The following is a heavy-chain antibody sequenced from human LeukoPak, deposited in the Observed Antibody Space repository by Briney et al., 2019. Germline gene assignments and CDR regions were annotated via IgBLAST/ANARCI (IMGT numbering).Heavy chain of an antibody. CDR1: GYSFTNYY. J-gene: IGHJ4*02. D-gene: IGHD1-26*01. CDR2: INPSRGTT. Sequence: ASVKVSCKASGYSFTNYYMHWVRQAPGQGLEWMGLINPSRGTTGYAQKFQGRVTTTTDTSASTVYMELTRLGSEDTAVYYCARGPPSGTYLPYYFDKWGQGTLVTVSS. V-gene: IGHV1-46*01. CDR3: ARGPPSGTYLPYYFDK.